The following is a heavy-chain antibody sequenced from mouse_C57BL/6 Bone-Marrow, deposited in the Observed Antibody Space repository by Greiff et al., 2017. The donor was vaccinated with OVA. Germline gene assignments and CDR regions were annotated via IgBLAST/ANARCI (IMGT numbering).Heavy chain of an antibody. Sequence: VQLQQSGAELARPGASVKLSCKASGYTFTSYGISWVKQRTGQGLEWIGEIYPRSGNTYYTEKFKGKATLTADKSSSTAYMELRSLTSEDSAVYFCARCFDGYYFDYWGQGTTLTVSS. CDR3: ARCFDGYYFDY. CDR1: GYTFTSYG. J-gene: IGHJ2*01. V-gene: IGHV1-81*01. CDR2: IYPRSGNT. D-gene: IGHD2-3*01.